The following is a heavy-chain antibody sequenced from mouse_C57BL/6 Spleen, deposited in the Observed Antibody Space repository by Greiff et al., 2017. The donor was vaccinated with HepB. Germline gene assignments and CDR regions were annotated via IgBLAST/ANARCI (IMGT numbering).Heavy chain of an antibody. CDR1: GFSLTSYG. CDR2: IWSDGST. V-gene: IGHV2-6-1*01. D-gene: IGHD1-1*01. Sequence: QVQLQQSGPGLVAPSQSLSITCTVSGFSLTSYGVHWVRQPPGKGLEWLVVIWSDGSTTYNSALKSRLSISKDNSKSQVFLKMNSLQTDDTAMYYCARHRYYGSSDAMDYWGQGTSVTVSS. CDR3: ARHRYYGSSDAMDY. J-gene: IGHJ4*01.